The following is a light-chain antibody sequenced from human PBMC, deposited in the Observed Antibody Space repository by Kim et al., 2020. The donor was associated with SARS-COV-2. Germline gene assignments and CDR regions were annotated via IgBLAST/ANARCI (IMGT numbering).Light chain of an antibody. V-gene: IGKV1-5*03. CDR1: QCIISC. Sequence: ASIGDRRTLTSRARQCIISCLALYQQTRGKAPKRLIYRAASLESGLPLRYYVSGSGTDFPLTISSLQPDDFATYCCQQYNSYPFTFGPGTKVDIK. CDR3: QQYNSYPFT. CDR2: RAA. J-gene: IGKJ3*01.